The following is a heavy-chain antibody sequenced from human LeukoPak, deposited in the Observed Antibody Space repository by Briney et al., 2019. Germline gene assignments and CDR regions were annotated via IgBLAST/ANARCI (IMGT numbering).Heavy chain of an antibody. Sequence: SETLSLTCTVSGGSISSYYWSWIRQPPGKGLEWIGYIYYSGSTNYNPSLKNRVTISVDTSKNQFSLKLSSVTAADTAVYYCARHPVTPSYYYYGMDVWGQGTTVTVSS. D-gene: IGHD4-23*01. CDR2: IYYSGST. CDR1: GGSISSYY. CDR3: ARHPVTPSYYYYGMDV. J-gene: IGHJ6*02. V-gene: IGHV4-59*08.